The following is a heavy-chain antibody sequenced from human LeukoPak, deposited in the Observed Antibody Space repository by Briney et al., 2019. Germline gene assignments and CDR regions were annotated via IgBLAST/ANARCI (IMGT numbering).Heavy chain of an antibody. V-gene: IGHV3-43*02. Sequence: PGGSLRPSCAASGFTFDDYAMHWVRQAPGKGLEWVSLISGDAGSTYYAGSVKGRFTISRDDSKNSLYLQMNSLRTEDTAFYYCAKDIYRGLDMATRPDCWGQGTLVTVSS. J-gene: IGHJ4*02. CDR3: AKDIYRGLDMATRPDC. CDR1: GFTFDDYA. CDR2: ISGDAGST. D-gene: IGHD5-24*01.